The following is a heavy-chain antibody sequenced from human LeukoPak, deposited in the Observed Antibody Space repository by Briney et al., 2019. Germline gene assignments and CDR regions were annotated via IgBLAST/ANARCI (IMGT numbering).Heavy chain of an antibody. D-gene: IGHD4-17*01. CDR2: IIPIFGTT. CDR1: GGTFSSYA. J-gene: IGHJ4*02. Sequence: ASVKVSCKASGGTFSSYAISWVRQAPGQGLEWMGRIIPIFGTTNYAQKFQGRVTITTGESTSTAYMELSSLRSEDTAVYYCARDYGDYSDYWGQGTLVTVSS. CDR3: ARDYGDYSDY. V-gene: IGHV1-69*05.